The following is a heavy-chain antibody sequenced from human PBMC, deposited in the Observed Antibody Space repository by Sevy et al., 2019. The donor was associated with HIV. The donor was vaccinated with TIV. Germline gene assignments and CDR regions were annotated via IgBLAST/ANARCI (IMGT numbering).Heavy chain of an antibody. CDR1: GFTFSSYS. CDR3: ARDDVWGAAAGRAYYYYSMDV. V-gene: IGHV3-48*02. CDR2: ISSSSTI. D-gene: IGHD6-13*01. J-gene: IGHJ6*02. Sequence: GGSLRLSCAASGFTFSSYSMNWVRQAPGKGLEWVSYISSSSTIYYADSVKGRFTISRDNAKNSLYLQMNSLRDEDTAVYYCARDDVWGAAAGRAYYYYSMDVWGQGTTVTVSS.